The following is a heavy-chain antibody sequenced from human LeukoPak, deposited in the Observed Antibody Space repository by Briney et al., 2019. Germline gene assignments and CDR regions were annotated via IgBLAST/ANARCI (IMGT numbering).Heavy chain of an antibody. J-gene: IGHJ4*02. D-gene: IGHD4-11*01. CDR1: GFTFDTYG. CDR3: AKGDDYSHYGGIDY. CDR2: ISYDGHNT. V-gene: IGHV3-30*18. Sequence: GGSLRLSCAASGFTFDTYGMPWVRQAPGKGLEWVAVISYDGHNTYYAESVKGRFTISRDNSKNTLYVQMNSLRAEDTAVYYCAKGDDYSHYGGIDYWGQGTLVTVSS.